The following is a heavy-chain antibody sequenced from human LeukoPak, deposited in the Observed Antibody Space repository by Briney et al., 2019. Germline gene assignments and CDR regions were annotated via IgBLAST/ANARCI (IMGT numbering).Heavy chain of an antibody. V-gene: IGHV3-23*01. D-gene: IGHD1-26*01. J-gene: IGHJ4*02. Sequence: PGGSLRLSCVGSGFTFRSHAMSWVRQAPEKGLEFVSGIYENGGTTYYADSVKGRFTTSRDNSKNTLFLQMNSLRAEDTAIYYCAKYGPQDSGSSHFDYWGQGALVTVSS. CDR3: AKYGPQDSGSSHFDY. CDR2: IYENGGTT. CDR1: GFTFRSHA.